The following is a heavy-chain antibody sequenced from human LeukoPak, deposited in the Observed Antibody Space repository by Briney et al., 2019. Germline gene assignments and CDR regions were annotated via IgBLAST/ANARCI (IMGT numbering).Heavy chain of an antibody. CDR2: ISSSSSYI. D-gene: IGHD6-13*01. CDR1: GFTFSSYS. Sequence: PGGSLRLSCAASGFTFSSYSMNWVRQAPGKGLEWVSSISSSSSYIYYADSVKGRFTISRDNAKNSLYLQMNSLRAEDTAVYYCARDLVGIAPQYRFYGMDVWGQGTTVTVSS. J-gene: IGHJ6*02. CDR3: ARDLVGIAPQYRFYGMDV. V-gene: IGHV3-21*01.